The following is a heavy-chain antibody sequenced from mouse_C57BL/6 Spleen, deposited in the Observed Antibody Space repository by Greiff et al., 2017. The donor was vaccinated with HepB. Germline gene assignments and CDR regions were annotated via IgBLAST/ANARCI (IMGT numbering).Heavy chain of an antibody. J-gene: IGHJ3*01. Sequence: QVHVKQPGAELVKPGASVKVSCKASGYTFTSYWMHWVKQRPGQGLEWIGRIHPSDSDTNYNQKFKGKATLTVDKSSSTAYMQLSSLTSEDSAVYYCAIPRPFAYWGQGTLVTVSA. CDR2: IHPSDSDT. V-gene: IGHV1-74*01. CDR1: GYTFTSYW. CDR3: AIPRPFAY.